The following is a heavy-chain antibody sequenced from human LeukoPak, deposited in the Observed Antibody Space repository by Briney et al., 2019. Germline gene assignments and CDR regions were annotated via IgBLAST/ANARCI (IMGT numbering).Heavy chain of an antibody. CDR2: ISYDGSNK. CDR1: GFTFSSYG. D-gene: IGHD3-16*01. V-gene: IGHV3-30*03. CDR3: ARDRVGGRYYYGMDV. J-gene: IGHJ6*02. Sequence: GGSLRLSCAASGFTFSSYGMHWVAKAPGKGWEGGAVISYDGSNKYYADSVKGRFTISRDNSKNTLYLQMNSLRAEDTAVYYCARDRVGGRYYYGMDVWGQGTTVTVSS.